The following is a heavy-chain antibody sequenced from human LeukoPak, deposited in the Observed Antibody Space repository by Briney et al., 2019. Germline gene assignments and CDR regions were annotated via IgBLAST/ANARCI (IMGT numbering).Heavy chain of an antibody. Sequence: SQTLSLTCTVSGGSISRGSYYWSWIRQPAGKGLEWIGRIYTSGSTNYNPSLKSRVTISVDTSKNQFSLKLSSVTAADTAVYYCARDSRDYYDSSGYYYYYYMDVWGKGTTVTVSS. CDR3: ARDSRDYYDSSGYYYYYYMDV. CDR2: IYTSGST. V-gene: IGHV4-61*02. J-gene: IGHJ6*03. D-gene: IGHD3-22*01. CDR1: GGSISRGSYY.